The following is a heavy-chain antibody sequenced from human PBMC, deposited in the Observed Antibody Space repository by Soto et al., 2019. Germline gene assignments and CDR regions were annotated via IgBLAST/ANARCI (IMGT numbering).Heavy chain of an antibody. Sequence: GASVKVSCTASGYTFTIYGISWVRQAPGQGLEWMGWISAYNGNPNYAQKLQGRVTMTTDTSTSTAYMELRSLRSDDTAVYYCARDRRDIVVVPAATPNWFDPWGQGTLVTVSS. V-gene: IGHV1-18*01. J-gene: IGHJ5*02. CDR2: ISAYNGNP. CDR3: ARDRRDIVVVPAATPNWFDP. D-gene: IGHD2-2*01. CDR1: GYTFTIYG.